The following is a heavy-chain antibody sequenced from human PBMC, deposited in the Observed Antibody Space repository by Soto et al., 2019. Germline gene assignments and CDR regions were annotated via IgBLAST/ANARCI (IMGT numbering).Heavy chain of an antibody. V-gene: IGHV3-23*01. CDR3: ARDGTSVTIFGVVITNYYYGMDV. CDR2: ISGSGGNT. J-gene: IGHJ6*02. Sequence: GGSLRLSCAASGFTFSSYAMSWVRQAPGKGLEWVSAISGSGGNTYYADSVKGRFTISRDNSKNTLYLQMNSLRAEDAAVYYCARDGTSVTIFGVVITNYYYGMDVWGQGTTVTVSS. D-gene: IGHD3-3*01. CDR1: GFTFSSYA.